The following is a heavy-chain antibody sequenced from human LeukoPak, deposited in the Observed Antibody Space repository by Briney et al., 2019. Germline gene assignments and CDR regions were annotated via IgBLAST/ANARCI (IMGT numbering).Heavy chain of an antibody. J-gene: IGHJ4*02. Sequence: PGGSLRLSCAASGFTFSSYGMNWVRQAPGKGLEWVSSITSSSSYIYYADSVKGRFTISRDNAKNSLYLQMNSLRAEDTAVYYCARSYSSSRGTFDYWGQGTLVTVSS. CDR1: GFTFSSYG. CDR3: ARSYSSSRGTFDY. V-gene: IGHV3-21*01. D-gene: IGHD6-6*01. CDR2: ITSSSSYI.